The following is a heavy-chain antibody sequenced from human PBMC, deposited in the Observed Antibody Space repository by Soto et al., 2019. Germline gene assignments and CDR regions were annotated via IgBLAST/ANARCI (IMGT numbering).Heavy chain of an antibody. CDR3: AREGDGYNSNWFDP. CDR1: GGSISSSNW. J-gene: IGHJ5*02. Sequence: SETLSLTCAVSGGSISSSNWWSWVRQPPGKGLEWIGEIYHSGSTNYNPSLKSRVTISVDKSKNQFSLKLSSVTAADTAVYYCAREGDGYNSNWFDPWGQGTLVTVSS. CDR2: IYHSGST. V-gene: IGHV4-4*02. D-gene: IGHD5-12*01.